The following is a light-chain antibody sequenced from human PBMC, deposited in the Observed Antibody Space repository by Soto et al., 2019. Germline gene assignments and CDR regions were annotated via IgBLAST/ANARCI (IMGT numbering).Light chain of an antibody. CDR3: SSYTTTNTVI. CDR1: SSDVGAYNH. J-gene: IGLJ2*01. V-gene: IGLV2-14*01. CDR2: DVS. Sequence: QSVLTQPASVSGSPGQSIAISCTGTSSDVGAYNHVSWYQQHPGNAPKIIIYDVSDRPSGVSNRFSGSKSGNTASLTISGLQAEDEADYYCSSYTTTNTVIFGGGTKVTVL.